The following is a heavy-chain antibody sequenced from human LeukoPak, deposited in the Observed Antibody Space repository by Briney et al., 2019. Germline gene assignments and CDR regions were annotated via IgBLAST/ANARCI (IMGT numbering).Heavy chain of an antibody. J-gene: IGHJ6*03. D-gene: IGHD3-10*01. CDR3: ARSSDGSGSYYKDYYYYYMDV. Sequence: ASVKVSCKASGYTFTSYDINWVRQAPGQGLEWMGWMNPNSGNTGYAQKFQGRVTMTRNTSISTAYMELSSLRSEDTAVYYCARSSDGSGSYYKDYYYYYMDVWGKGTTVTVSS. CDR1: GYTFTSYD. V-gene: IGHV1-8*01. CDR2: MNPNSGNT.